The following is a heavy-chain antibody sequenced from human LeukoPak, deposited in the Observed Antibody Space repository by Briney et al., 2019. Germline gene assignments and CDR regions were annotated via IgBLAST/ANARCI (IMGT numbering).Heavy chain of an antibody. V-gene: IGHV3-74*01. Sequence: GGSLRLSCAASGFTFSSYWMHWVRQAPGKGLVWVSRIYSDGSSTSYADSVKGRFTISRDNAKNTLYLQMNSLRAEDTAVYYCAREFSSGWSYNWFDPWGQGTLVTVSS. CDR3: AREFSSGWSYNWFDP. D-gene: IGHD6-19*01. J-gene: IGHJ5*02. CDR1: GFTFSSYW. CDR2: IYSDGSST.